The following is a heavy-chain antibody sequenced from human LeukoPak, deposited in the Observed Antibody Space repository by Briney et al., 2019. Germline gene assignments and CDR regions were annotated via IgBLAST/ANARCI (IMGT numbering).Heavy chain of an antibody. V-gene: IGHV3-7*01. D-gene: IGHD3-10*01. Sequence: TGGSLRLSCEASGFTFSNSWMTWVRQTPGKGLEWVANIKTDGSEKYYVDSVRGRFTISRDNAKNSLYLQMNSLRAEDTAVYYCARDHEGITMVRGVIKKPSSGMDVWGQGTTVTVSS. J-gene: IGHJ6*02. CDR2: IKTDGSEK. CDR1: GFTFSNSW. CDR3: ARDHEGITMVRGVIKKPSSGMDV.